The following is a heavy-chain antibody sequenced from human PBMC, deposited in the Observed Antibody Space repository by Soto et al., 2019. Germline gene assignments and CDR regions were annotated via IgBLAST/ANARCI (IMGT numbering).Heavy chain of an antibody. D-gene: IGHD6-19*01. V-gene: IGHV3-23*03. J-gene: IGHJ4*02. Sequence: EVQLLESGGGLVQPGGSLTLSCAASGFTFSDYTMSWVRQAPGKVLECISVILSDYNTYYAGSVRGRFTNSRDNSKNTLYLEMNSLRAEDTAVYYCARRTSGYFGYWGQGALFTVSS. CDR3: ARRTSGYFGY. CDR2: ILSDYNT. CDR1: GFTFSDYT.